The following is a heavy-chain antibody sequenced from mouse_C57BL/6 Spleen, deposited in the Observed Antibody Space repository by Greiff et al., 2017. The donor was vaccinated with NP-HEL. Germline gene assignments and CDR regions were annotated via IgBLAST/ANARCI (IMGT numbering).Heavy chain of an antibody. J-gene: IGHJ4*01. CDR1: GFTFSSYA. CDR3: ARGAMDD. V-gene: IGHV5-4*01. CDR2: ISDGGSYT. Sequence: EVQGVESGGGLVKPGGSLKLSCAASGFTFSSYAMSWVRQTPEKRLEWVATISDGGSYTYYTDNVKGRFTISRDNAKNNLYLQMSRVKSEDTAMYYCARGAMDDWGQGTSVTVSS.